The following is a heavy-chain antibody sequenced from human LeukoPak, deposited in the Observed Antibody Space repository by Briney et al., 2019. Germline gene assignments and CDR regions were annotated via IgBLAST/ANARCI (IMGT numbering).Heavy chain of an antibody. CDR3: AKGLGTTVTYYYYGMDV. CDR1: GFTFSSYA. D-gene: IGHD4-17*01. V-gene: IGHV3-23*01. Sequence: PGGSLRLSGAASGFTFSSYAMSWVRQAPGKGLEWVSAISGSGGSTYYADSVKGRFTISRDNSKNTLYLQMNSLRAEDTAVYYCAKGLGTTVTYYYYGMDVWGQGTTVTVSS. J-gene: IGHJ6*02. CDR2: ISGSGGST.